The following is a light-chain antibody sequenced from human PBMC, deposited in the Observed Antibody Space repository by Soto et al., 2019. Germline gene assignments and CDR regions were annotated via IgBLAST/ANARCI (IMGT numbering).Light chain of an antibody. Sequence: QPVLTQPPSASASLGASVTLTCTLSSGYSNYKVDWYQQRPGKGPRFVMRVGTGGIVGSRGDGIPGRFSVLGSGLNRYLTIKNIQEEDESDYHCGADHGSGSYFVVVFGGGTKVTVL. V-gene: IGLV9-49*03. CDR3: GADHGSGSYFVVV. J-gene: IGLJ2*01. CDR1: SGYSNYK. CDR2: VGTGGIVG.